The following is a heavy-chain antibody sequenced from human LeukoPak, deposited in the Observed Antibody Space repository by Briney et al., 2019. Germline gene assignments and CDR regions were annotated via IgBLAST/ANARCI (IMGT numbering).Heavy chain of an antibody. CDR2: VNPSGGST. J-gene: IGHJ4*02. Sequence: EWMGTVNPSGGSTTYAQKFQGRLTMTRDTSTSTVYMELSSLRSDDTAVYYCARSRNLFDYWGQGTLVTVSS. CDR3: ARSRNLFDY. D-gene: IGHD2/OR15-2a*01. V-gene: IGHV1-46*01.